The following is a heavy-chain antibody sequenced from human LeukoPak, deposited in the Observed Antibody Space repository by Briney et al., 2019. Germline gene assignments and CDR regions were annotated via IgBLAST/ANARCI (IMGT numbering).Heavy chain of an antibody. CDR3: ARDATMVPLYYYYYMDV. D-gene: IGHD3-10*01. CDR1: GFTFRNYN. CDR2: INSSSGYI. J-gene: IGHJ6*03. V-gene: IGHV3-21*01. Sequence: GGSLRLSCAASGFTFRNYNMNWVRQAPGRGLEWVSSINSSSGYIYYADSVKGRFTISRDNAKNSLYLQMNSLRAEDTAVYYCARDATMVPLYYYYYMDVWGKGTTVTVSS.